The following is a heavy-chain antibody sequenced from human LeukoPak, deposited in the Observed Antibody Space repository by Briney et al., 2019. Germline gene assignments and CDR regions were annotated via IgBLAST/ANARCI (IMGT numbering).Heavy chain of an antibody. CDR2: IYYSGST. V-gene: IGHV4-39*01. Sequence: TSETMSLTCTVSGGSISSSNYYWVWIRQPPGKGLEWVGSIYYSGSTYYNPSLKSRVTISVDTSKNQFSLKLSSVTAADTAVYYCALRYFDRDYWGQGTLVTVSS. CDR1: GGSISSSNYY. D-gene: IGHD3-9*01. CDR3: ALRYFDRDY. J-gene: IGHJ4*02.